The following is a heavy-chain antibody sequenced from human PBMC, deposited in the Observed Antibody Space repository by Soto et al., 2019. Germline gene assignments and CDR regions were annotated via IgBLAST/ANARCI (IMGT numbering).Heavy chain of an antibody. Sequence: ASVKVSCKAPGYTFTSYYMPWVRQAPEQGLEWMGIINPSGGRTSYAQKLQGRVTMTRDTFTSTVYMELSSLRSVVMAVYSCARGRAMFRGPSFEYWGQRTLVTVPS. CDR2: INPSGGRT. J-gene: IGHJ4*02. CDR3: ARGRAMFRGPSFEY. CDR1: GYTFTSYY. V-gene: IGHV1-46*01. D-gene: IGHD3-10*01.